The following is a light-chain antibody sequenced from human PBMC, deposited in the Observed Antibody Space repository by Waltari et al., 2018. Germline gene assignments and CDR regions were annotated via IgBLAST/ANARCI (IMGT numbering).Light chain of an antibody. J-gene: IGKJ1*01. CDR1: QNISSY. CDR3: QQTYSTPRT. V-gene: IGKV1-39*01. CDR2: AAS. Sequence: DIQMTQSPSSLSASVGDRVTITCRASQNISSYLNWYQQKPGKAPNPLIYAASNFQSGVPSRCSGAGSGTDFTLTIDSLQPEDFATYYCQQTYSTPRTFGHGTKVEIK.